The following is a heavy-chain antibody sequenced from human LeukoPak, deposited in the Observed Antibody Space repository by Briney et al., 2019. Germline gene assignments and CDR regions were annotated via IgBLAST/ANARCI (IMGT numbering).Heavy chain of an antibody. J-gene: IGHJ4*02. V-gene: IGHV3-21*01. CDR2: ISSSSSYI. Sequence: GGSLRLSCAASGFTFSSYSMNWVRQAPGKGLEWVSSISSSSSYIYYADSVKGRFTISRDNAKNSLYLQMNSLRAEDTAVYYCAEDGPVDTAMSFDYWGQGTLVTVSS. D-gene: IGHD5-18*01. CDR1: GFTFSSYS. CDR3: AEDGPVDTAMSFDY.